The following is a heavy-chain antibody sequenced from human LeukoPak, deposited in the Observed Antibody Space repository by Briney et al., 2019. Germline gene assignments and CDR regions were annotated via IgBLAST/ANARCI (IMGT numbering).Heavy chain of an antibody. CDR1: GYDFTTYW. D-gene: IGHD7-27*01. V-gene: IGHV5-51*01. CDR3: ARQLGITDAFDI. Sequence: GESLKISCKGSGYDFTTYWIGWVRQMPGKGLEWMGIIYPGDADTRYSPSFQGQVTISADKSITIAYLQWSSLKASDTAMYYCARQLGITDAFDIWGQGTMVTVSS. CDR2: IYPGDADT. J-gene: IGHJ3*02.